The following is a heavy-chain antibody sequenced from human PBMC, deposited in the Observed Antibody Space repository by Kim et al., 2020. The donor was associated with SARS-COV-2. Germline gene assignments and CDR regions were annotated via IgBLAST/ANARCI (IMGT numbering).Heavy chain of an antibody. CDR2: T. CDR3: ARVDSSGY. D-gene: IGHD6-25*01. V-gene: IGHV3-74*01. J-gene: IGHJ4*02. Sequence: TTHAASVKGRFTISRDNAKNTLYLQMNSLRVEDTAVYYCARVDSSGYWGQGTLVTVSS.